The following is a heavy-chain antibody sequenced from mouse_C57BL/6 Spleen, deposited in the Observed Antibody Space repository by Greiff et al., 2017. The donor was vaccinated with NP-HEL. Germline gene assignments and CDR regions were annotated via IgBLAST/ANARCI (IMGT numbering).Heavy chain of an antibody. Sequence: QVQLQQSGAELAKPGASVKLSCKASGYTFTSYWMHWVKQRPGQGLEWIGYINPSSGYTKYDQKFKDKATLTADKSSSTAYMQLSSLTYEDSAVYYCARYYDYDDYAMDYWGQGTSVTVSS. J-gene: IGHJ4*01. CDR1: GYTFTSYW. V-gene: IGHV1-7*01. CDR3: ARYYDYDDYAMDY. D-gene: IGHD2-4*01. CDR2: INPSSGYT.